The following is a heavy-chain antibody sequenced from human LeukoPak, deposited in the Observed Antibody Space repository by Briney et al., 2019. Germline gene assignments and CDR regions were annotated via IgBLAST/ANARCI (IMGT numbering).Heavy chain of an antibody. V-gene: IGHV4-39*01. J-gene: IGHJ4*02. D-gene: IGHD4-17*01. CDR2: IYSSGTT. CDR1: GGSISSSSYH. CDR3: ARVNGDYAHLIDY. Sequence: PSETLSLTCTVSGGSISSSSYHWGWIRQPPGSGLEWIATIYSSGTTYYNPSLKSRVTVSVDTSKNLFSLRLSSVTAADTAVFYCARVNGDYAHLIDYWGQGTLVTVSS.